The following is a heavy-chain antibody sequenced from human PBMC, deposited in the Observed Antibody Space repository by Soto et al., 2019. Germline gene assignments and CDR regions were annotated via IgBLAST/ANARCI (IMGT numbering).Heavy chain of an antibody. CDR2: IWYDEEKK. CDR3: ARDIAMSGYAFDV. J-gene: IGHJ3*01. CDR1: GFPFSSYA. D-gene: IGHD3-10*01. Sequence: VESGGGEVQPGKSLRLSCAASGFPFSSYAMHWVRQAPGKGLEWVASIWYDEEKKFYLESVKGRFSISRDNSRQMLYLQMNSLRADDSAVYFCARDIAMSGYAFDVWGQGTMVTVSS. V-gene: IGHV3-33*01.